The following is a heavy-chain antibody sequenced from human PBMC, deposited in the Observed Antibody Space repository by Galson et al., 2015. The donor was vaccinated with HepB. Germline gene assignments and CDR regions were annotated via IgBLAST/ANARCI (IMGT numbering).Heavy chain of an antibody. J-gene: IGHJ4*02. Sequence: SETLSLTCTVSGGSISSSSYYWGWIRQPPGKGLEWIGSIYYSGSTYYNPSLKSRVTISVDTSKNQFSLKLSSVTAADTAVYYCAAPPVYSSSWYEAGDYWGQGTLVTVSS. D-gene: IGHD6-13*01. CDR3: AAPPVYSSSWYEAGDY. CDR2: IYYSGST. CDR1: GGSISSSSYY. V-gene: IGHV4-39*01.